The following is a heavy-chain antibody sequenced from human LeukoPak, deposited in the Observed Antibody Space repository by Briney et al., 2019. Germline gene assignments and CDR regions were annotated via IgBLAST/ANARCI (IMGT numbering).Heavy chain of an antibody. D-gene: IGHD6-6*01. V-gene: IGHV5-51*01. CDR1: GYSFPSYW. CDR2: IYPGDSDT. Sequence: GESLKISCKGSGYSFPSYWIGWVRQMPGKGLQWMGIIYPGDSDTRYSPSFQGQVTISADKSINTAYLQLSSLKASDTATYYCASTVSSSSPFDYWGQGTLVTVSS. J-gene: IGHJ4*02. CDR3: ASTVSSSSPFDY.